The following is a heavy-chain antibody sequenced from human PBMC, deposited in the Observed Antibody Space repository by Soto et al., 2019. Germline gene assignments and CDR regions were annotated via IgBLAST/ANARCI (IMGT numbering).Heavy chain of an antibody. J-gene: IGHJ6*02. CDR3: ARDRYCSSTSCYRSYYYYGMDV. V-gene: IGHV3-48*03. CDR2: ISSSGSTI. CDR1: GFTFSSYE. D-gene: IGHD2-2*02. Sequence: GGSLRLSCAASGFTFSSYEMNWVRQAPGKGLEWVSYISSSGSTIYYADSVKGRFTISRDNSKNSLYLQMNSLRAEDTAVYYCARDRYCSSTSCYRSYYYYGMDVWGQGTTVTVSS.